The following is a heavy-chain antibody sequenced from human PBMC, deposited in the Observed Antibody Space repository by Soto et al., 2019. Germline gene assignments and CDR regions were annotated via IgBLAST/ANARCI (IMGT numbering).Heavy chain of an antibody. CDR1: GCSISSYY. J-gene: IGHJ5*02. Sequence: QVQLQESGPGLVKPSETLSLTCTVSGCSISSYYWSWIRQPPGQGLEWIGYIYYSGSTNYNPSLKSRVTISVDTSKNQFSLKLSSVTAADTAVYYCARRSSRLVRNPPSDPWGQGTLVTVSS. D-gene: IGHD6-19*01. V-gene: IGHV4-59*01. CDR3: ARRSSRLVRNPPSDP. CDR2: IYYSGST.